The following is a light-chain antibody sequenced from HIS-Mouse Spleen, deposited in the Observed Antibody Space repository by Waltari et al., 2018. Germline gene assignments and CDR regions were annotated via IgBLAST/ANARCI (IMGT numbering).Light chain of an antibody. J-gene: IGLJ2*01. CDR1: ALPKEH. CDR3: FSTDSSVNHRV. CDR2: EDS. Sequence: SYELTQPPSVSVSPGQTASITCSGHALPKEHAYWYQQKSGQAPVLVIYEDSKRTSGIPGRFSGSSSGTMATLTISGAQVEDEADYYCFSTDSSVNHRVFGGGTKLTVL. V-gene: IGLV3-10*01.